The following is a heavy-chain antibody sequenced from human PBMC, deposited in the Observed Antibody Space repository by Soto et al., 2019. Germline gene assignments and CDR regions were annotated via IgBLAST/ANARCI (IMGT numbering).Heavy chain of an antibody. CDR1: GRSFSGYY. D-gene: IGHD2-2*01. CDR3: ARGGRVPAAKRYWFDP. CDR2: INHSGST. J-gene: IGHJ5*02. Sequence: PSETLSLTCAVYGRSFSGYYWSWIRQPPGKGLEWIGEINHSGSTNYNPSLKSRVTISVDTSKNQFSLKLSSVTAADTAVYYCARGGRVPAAKRYWFDPWGQGTLVTVSS. V-gene: IGHV4-34*01.